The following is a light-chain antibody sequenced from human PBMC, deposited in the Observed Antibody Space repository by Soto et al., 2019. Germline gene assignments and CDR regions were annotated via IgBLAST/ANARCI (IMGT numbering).Light chain of an antibody. CDR1: QSVLYSSNNKNY. CDR2: WAS. CDR3: QQYESTPPT. V-gene: IGKV4-1*01. Sequence: DLVMTQSPDSLAVSLGERATINCQSSQSVLYSSNNKNYLAWYQQRPGQPPKLLIYWASTRESGVPDRFSGSGSGTDFTLTITSLQAEDVAVYYCQQYESTPPTFGQGTKLEIK. J-gene: IGKJ2*01.